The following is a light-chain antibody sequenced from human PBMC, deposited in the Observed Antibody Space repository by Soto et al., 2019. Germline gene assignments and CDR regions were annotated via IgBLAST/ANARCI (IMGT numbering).Light chain of an antibody. CDR2: DAS. Sequence: EIVLTQSPATLSLSPGXXATLSCRASQSVSSYLAWYQQKPGQAPRLLIYDASNRATGIPARFSGSGSGTDFTLTISSLEPEDFAVYYCQQRSNWPPSFGQGTRLEIK. V-gene: IGKV3-11*01. J-gene: IGKJ5*01. CDR3: QQRSNWPPS. CDR1: QSVSSY.